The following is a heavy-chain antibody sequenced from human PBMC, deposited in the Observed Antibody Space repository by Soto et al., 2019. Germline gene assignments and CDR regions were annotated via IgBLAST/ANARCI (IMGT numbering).Heavy chain of an antibody. CDR2: ISGSGGST. CDR3: AKDLRVMTTVTTDYYYYYMDV. V-gene: IGHV3-23*01. CDR1: GFTFSSYA. J-gene: IGHJ6*03. D-gene: IGHD4-4*01. Sequence: GGSLRLSCAASGFTFSSYAMSWVRQAPGKGLEWVSAISGSGGSTYYADSVKGRFTISRDNSKNTLYLQMNSLRAEDTAVYYCAKDLRVMTTVTTDYYYYYMDVWGKGTTVTVSS.